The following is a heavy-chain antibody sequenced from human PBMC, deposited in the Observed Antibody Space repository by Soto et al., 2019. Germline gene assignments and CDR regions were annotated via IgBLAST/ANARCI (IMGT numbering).Heavy chain of an antibody. V-gene: IGHV3-23*01. D-gene: IGHD6-13*01. J-gene: IGHJ4*02. CDR3: ANGGYNITWHLDC. Sequence: EVQLLESGGGLVQPGGSLRLSCTASGFSFSSYAMTWVRQSPGKGLEWVSVVSGGGGNTYYADSVKGRFTISRDNSNNTLYLHMSSLTAEDTAVYYCANGGYNITWHLDCWGQGNLVTVSS. CDR2: VSGGGGNT. CDR1: GFSFSSYA.